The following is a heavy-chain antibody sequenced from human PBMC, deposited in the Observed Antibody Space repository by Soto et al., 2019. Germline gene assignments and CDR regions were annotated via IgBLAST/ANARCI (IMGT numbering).Heavy chain of an antibody. Sequence: GGSLRLSCAASGFTFSSYGMHWVRQAPGKGLEWVAVISYDGSNKYYADSVKGRFTISRDNSKNTLYLQMNSLRAEDTAVYYCAKVGDSSSWYGNYYYYGMDVRGQGTTVTVSS. CDR2: ISYDGSNK. D-gene: IGHD6-13*01. CDR1: GFTFSSYG. J-gene: IGHJ6*02. CDR3: AKVGDSSSWYGNYYYYGMDV. V-gene: IGHV3-30*18.